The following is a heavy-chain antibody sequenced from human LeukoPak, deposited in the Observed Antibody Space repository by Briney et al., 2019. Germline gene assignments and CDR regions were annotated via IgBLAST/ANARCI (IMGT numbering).Heavy chain of an antibody. CDR3: ARDPSRGWGIAPAAPFDY. Sequence: GGSLRLSCAASGFTFSSYWMSWVRQAPGKGLEWVANIKQDGSEKYYVDSVKGRFTISRDNAKNSLYLQMNSLRAEDTAVYYCARDPSRGWGIAPAAPFDYWGQGTLVTVSS. D-gene: IGHD6-13*01. CDR2: IKQDGSEK. V-gene: IGHV3-7*01. CDR1: GFTFSSYW. J-gene: IGHJ4*02.